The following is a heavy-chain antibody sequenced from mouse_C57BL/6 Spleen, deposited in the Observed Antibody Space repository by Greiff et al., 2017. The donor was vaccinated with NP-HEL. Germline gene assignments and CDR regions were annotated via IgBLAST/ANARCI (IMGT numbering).Heavy chain of an antibody. J-gene: IGHJ2*01. CDR2: INPYNGGT. Sequence: VQLKESGPVLVKPGASVKMSCKASGYTFTDYYMNWVKQSHGKSLEWIGVINPYNGGTSYNQKFKGKATLTVDKSSSTAYMELNSLTSEDSAVYYCARSSITTVVDYFDYWGQGTTLTVSS. V-gene: IGHV1-19*01. CDR3: ARSSITTVVDYFDY. D-gene: IGHD1-1*01. CDR1: GYTFTDYY.